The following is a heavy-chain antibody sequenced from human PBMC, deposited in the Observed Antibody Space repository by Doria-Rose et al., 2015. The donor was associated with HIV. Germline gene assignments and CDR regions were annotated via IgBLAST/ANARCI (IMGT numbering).Heavy chain of an antibody. CDR1: GGSFSGYY. D-gene: IGHD3-10*01. CDR2: INHSGST. V-gene: IGHV4-34*01. CDR3: AASITMVQGFNY. J-gene: IGHJ4*02. Sequence: QVQLQQWDAGLLKPSETLSLTCEVYGGSFSGYYWSWIRQPPGKGLEWIGEINHSGSTNYNSSLKSRVTISKDTPKDQISLRLGSVTAADTAVYYCAASITMVQGFNYWGQGTLVTVSS.